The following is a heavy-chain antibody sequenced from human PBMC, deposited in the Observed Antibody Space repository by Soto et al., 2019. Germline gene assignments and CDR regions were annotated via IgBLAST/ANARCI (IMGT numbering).Heavy chain of an antibody. CDR1: GFTFSSYG. CDR3: AKEGLEGGY. V-gene: IGHV3-30*18. D-gene: IGHD2-15*01. Sequence: QVQLVESGGGVVQPGRSLRLSCAASGFTFSSYGMHWVRQAPGKGLEWVAGISYDGSNKYYADSVKGRFTISRDNSKNTVYLQMNSLRAEDTAVYYCAKEGLEGGYWGQGTLVTVSS. CDR2: ISYDGSNK. J-gene: IGHJ4*02.